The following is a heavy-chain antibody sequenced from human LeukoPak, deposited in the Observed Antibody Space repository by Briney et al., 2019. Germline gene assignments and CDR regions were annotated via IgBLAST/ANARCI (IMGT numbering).Heavy chain of an antibody. CDR1: GGSVSRGGYY. V-gene: IGHV4-31*03. D-gene: IGHD2-2*01. CDR2: INYRGST. J-gene: IGHJ5*02. Sequence: SETLSLTRTVSGGSVSRGGYYWSWIRQHPGKGLEWIGYINYRGSTYYNPSLKRRVTISLDTSENQFSLKLSSVTAADTVVYYCARVPPCSSTSCYDRYNWFDPWGQGILVTVSS. CDR3: ARVPPCSSTSCYDRYNWFDP.